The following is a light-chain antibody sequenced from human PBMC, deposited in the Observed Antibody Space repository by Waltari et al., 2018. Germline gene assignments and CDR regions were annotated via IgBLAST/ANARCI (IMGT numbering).Light chain of an antibody. V-gene: IGKV1-12*01. CDR1: QGTSSW. J-gene: IGKJ4*01. Sequence: DIQMTQSPSSVSASVGDSVNITCRASQGTSSWLAWYQQKPGKAPKLLIYAASTLQSGVPSRFSGSGSGTDFTLTITSLQPEDFATYYCQQANSFPLTFGGGTKVEMK. CDR2: AAS. CDR3: QQANSFPLT.